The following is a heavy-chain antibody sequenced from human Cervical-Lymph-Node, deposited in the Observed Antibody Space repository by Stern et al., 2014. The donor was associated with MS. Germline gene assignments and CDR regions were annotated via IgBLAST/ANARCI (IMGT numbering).Heavy chain of an antibody. V-gene: IGHV1-69*01. D-gene: IGHD5-18*01. CDR3: AREVDTAGYYFDY. Sequence: VQLVESGAEVKKPGSSVKVSCKASGGTFSSYAISWVRQAPGQGLEWMGGIIPIFGTTHYAQKFQGRVTITADDSTDTAHMVLGSLRSEDTAVYYCAREVDTAGYYFDYWGQGTLVTVSS. CDR2: IIPIFGTT. CDR1: GGTFSSYA. J-gene: IGHJ4*02.